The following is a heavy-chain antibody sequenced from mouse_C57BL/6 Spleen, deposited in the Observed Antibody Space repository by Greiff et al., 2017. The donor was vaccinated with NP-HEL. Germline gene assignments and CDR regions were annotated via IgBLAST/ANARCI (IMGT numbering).Heavy chain of an antibody. V-gene: IGHV14-3*01. Sequence: EVQLQQSVAELVRPGASVKLSCTASGFNIKNTYMHWVKQRPEQGLEWIGRIDPANGNTKYATKFQGKATITADTSSNTAYLQLSSLTSEDTAIDYCARGTYYSNYEGVDYWGQGTSVTVSS. CDR2: IDPANGNT. CDR1: GFNIKNTY. CDR3: ARGTYYSNYEGVDY. J-gene: IGHJ4*01. D-gene: IGHD2-5*01.